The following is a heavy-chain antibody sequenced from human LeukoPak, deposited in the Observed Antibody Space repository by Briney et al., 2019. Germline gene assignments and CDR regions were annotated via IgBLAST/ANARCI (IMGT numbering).Heavy chain of an antibody. D-gene: IGHD4-11*01. Sequence: AETLSLTCTVSDDSITMYYWTWIRQPPGKGLEWIGYVDHTGSTKFNPSLNGRVSISRDTSNNFFSLRLRSVTAADTAVYFCARGRVSSSTWYSTYYYFFYMDFWGKGTTVTVSS. V-gene: IGHV4-59*01. CDR2: VDHTGST. CDR3: ARGRVSSSTWYSTYYYFFYMDF. J-gene: IGHJ6*03. CDR1: DDSITMYY.